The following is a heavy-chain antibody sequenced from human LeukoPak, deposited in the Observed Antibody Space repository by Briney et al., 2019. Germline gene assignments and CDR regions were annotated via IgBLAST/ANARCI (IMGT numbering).Heavy chain of an antibody. V-gene: IGHV4-39*06. CDR1: GGSISSSSYY. D-gene: IGHD5-18*01. Sequence: SETLSLTCTVSGGSISSSSYYWGWIRQPPGKGLEWIGSIYYSGSTYYNPSLKSRVTISVDTSKNQFPLKLSSVTAADTAVYYCARGRVDTAMNYYYYYYMDVWGKGTTVTISS. CDR3: ARGRVDTAMNYYYYYYMDV. CDR2: IYYSGST. J-gene: IGHJ6*03.